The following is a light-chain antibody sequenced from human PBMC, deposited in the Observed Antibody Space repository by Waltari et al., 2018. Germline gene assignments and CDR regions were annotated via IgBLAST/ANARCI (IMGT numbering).Light chain of an antibody. CDR2: DVS. J-gene: IGLJ2*01. Sequence: QSALTQPASVSGSPGQSITISCTGTSSDVGGYNYVSWYQHHPGKAPNLIIFDVSNRPSGVSSRFSGSKSGNTASLTISGLQAQDEADYYCSSYISSDTLELFGGGTSLTVL. CDR3: SSYISSDTLEL. CDR1: SSDVGGYNY. V-gene: IGLV2-14*03.